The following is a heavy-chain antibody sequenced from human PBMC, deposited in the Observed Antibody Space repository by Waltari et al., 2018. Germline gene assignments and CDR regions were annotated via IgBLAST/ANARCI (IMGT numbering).Heavy chain of an antibody. Sequence: EVQLLESGGGLAPPGGSLRLSCVASGFNFSTYALGWVRQAPGKGLEWVSGISDSGVVRNYADSVKGRLTVSRDNSINTVFLQINSLTAEDTAIYYCARHLYGIDYLELDTWGRGTLVAVSS. CDR3: ARHLYGIDYLELDT. V-gene: IGHV3-23*01. J-gene: IGHJ1*01. D-gene: IGHD3-10*01. CDR1: GFNFSTYA. CDR2: ISDSGVVR.